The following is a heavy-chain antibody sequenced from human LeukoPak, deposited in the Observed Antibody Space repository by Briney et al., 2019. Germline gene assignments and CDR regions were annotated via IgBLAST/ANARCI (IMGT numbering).Heavy chain of an antibody. J-gene: IGHJ4*02. CDR3: ARYDLCSSTSCYGGRYYFDY. D-gene: IGHD2-2*01. Sequence: PSETLSLTCAVYGGSLSGYYWSWIRQPPGKGLEWIGEINHSGSTNYNPSLKSRVTISVGTSKNQFSLKLSSVTAADTAVYYCARYDLCSSTSCYGGRYYFDYWGQGTLVTVSS. V-gene: IGHV4-34*01. CDR2: INHSGST. CDR1: GGSLSGYY.